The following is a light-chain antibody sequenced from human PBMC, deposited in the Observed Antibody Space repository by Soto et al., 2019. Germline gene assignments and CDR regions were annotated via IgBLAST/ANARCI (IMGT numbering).Light chain of an antibody. CDR1: QSVLYSSNSENY. J-gene: IGKJ2*01. Sequence: DIVMTQSPDSLAVSLGERATINCKSSQSVLYSSNSENYLAWYQQKPGQPPKLLIYWAFTRESGVPDRFSGSGSGTDFTLTISSLQAEDVAVYFCQQYYTTPYTFGQGTKLEIK. CDR2: WAF. CDR3: QQYYTTPYT. V-gene: IGKV4-1*01.